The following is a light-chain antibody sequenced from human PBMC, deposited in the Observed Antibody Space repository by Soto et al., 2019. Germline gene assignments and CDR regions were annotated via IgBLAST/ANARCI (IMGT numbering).Light chain of an antibody. J-gene: IGKJ3*01. CDR1: QNINTY. CDR3: QETSSAPFT. Sequence: DIQLTQSPSSLSASVGDRVTMTCGASQNINTYLNWYQQKAGKAPKLLIFDTSTLQSGVPSRFSGSGSRTHFTLTISSLQPEEFATYYCQETSSAPFTFGPGTTVDI. V-gene: IGKV1-39*01. CDR2: DTS.